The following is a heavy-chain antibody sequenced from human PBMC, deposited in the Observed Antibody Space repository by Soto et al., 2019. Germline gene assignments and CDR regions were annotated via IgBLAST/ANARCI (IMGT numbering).Heavy chain of an antibody. CDR3: ARDDGAYGSASSAPDGMDV. Sequence: QVQLVQSGAEVKKPGSSVKVSCKASGGTFSIYSISWVRQAPGQGLEWMGGIIPILDTANFAQKFQGRVTITADKSTSTAYMDLSSLTSADTAIYYCARDDGAYGSASSAPDGMDVWGQGTTVTVSS. V-gene: IGHV1-69*06. J-gene: IGHJ6*02. CDR2: IIPILDTA. CDR1: GGTFSIYS. D-gene: IGHD3-10*01.